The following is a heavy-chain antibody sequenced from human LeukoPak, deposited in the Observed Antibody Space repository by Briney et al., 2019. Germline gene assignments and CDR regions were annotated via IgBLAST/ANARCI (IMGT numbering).Heavy chain of an antibody. CDR1: GYSISSGDY. D-gene: IGHD6-19*01. J-gene: IGHJ4*02. Sequence: SETLSLTCAVSGYSISSGDYWGWSRQPPGKGLEWIGISYHSGSTFYNPSLKSRLTISVDTSKKQFYLKLNSVTAADTAVYYCARGVLSGYNSGWYHDYWGQGNLVSVSS. CDR2: SYHSGST. V-gene: IGHV4-38-2*01. CDR3: ARGVLSGYNSGWYHDY.